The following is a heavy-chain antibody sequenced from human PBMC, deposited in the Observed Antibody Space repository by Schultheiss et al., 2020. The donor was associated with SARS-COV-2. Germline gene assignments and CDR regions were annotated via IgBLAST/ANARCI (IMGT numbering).Heavy chain of an antibody. CDR3: AREGYCSGGSCFGGMDV. V-gene: IGHV1-2*02. CDR1: GYTFTGSY. J-gene: IGHJ6*02. Sequence: ASVKVSCKASGYTFTGSYMHWVRQAPGQGLEWMGWINPNSGGTNYAQKFQERVTITRDMSTSTAYMELSSLRSEDTAVYYCAREGYCSGGSCFGGMDVWGQGTTVTVSS. D-gene: IGHD2-15*01. CDR2: INPNSGGT.